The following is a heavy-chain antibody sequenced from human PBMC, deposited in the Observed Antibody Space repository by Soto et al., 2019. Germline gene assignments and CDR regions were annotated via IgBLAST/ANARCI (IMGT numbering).Heavy chain of an antibody. V-gene: IGHV1-69*13. J-gene: IGHJ6*02. Sequence: ASVKVSCKASGGTFSSYAISWVRQAPGQGLEWMGGINPIFGTANYAQKFQGRVTITADESTSTAYMELSSLRSEDTAVYYCATKKGGYPSYYYYGMDVWGQGTTVTVSS. D-gene: IGHD3-16*02. CDR3: ATKKGGYPSYYYYGMDV. CDR1: GGTFSSYA. CDR2: INPIFGTA.